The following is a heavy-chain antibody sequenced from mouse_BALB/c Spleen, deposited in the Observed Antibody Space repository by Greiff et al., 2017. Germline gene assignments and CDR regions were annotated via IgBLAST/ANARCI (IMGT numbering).Heavy chain of an antibody. D-gene: IGHD2-10*02. V-gene: IGHV5-6-4*01. J-gene: IGHJ1*01. CDR1: GFTFSSYT. CDR3: TRGGYGKTYFDV. CDR2: ISSGGSYT. Sequence: EVKLVESGGGLVKPGGSLKLSCAASGFTFSSYTMSWVRQTPEKRLEWVATISSGGSYTYYPDSVKGRFTISRDNAKNTLYLQMSSLKSEDTAMYYCTRGGYGKTYFDVWGAGTTVTVSS.